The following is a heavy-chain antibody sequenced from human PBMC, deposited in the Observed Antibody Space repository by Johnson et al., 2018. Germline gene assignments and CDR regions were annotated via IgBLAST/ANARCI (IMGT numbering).Heavy chain of an antibody. CDR3: AKDGPGRVGAPRRAFDI. Sequence: QVQLVESGAEVKKPGSSVKVSCKASGGTFSSYTISWVRQAPGQGLEWMGRIIPILGIANYAQKFQGRVTITADKSTSTAYMELSSLRSEDTAVYYCAKDGPGRVGAPRRAFDIWGQGTMVTVSS. D-gene: IGHD1-26*01. J-gene: IGHJ3*02. V-gene: IGHV1-69*08. CDR1: GGTFSSYT. CDR2: IIPILGIA.